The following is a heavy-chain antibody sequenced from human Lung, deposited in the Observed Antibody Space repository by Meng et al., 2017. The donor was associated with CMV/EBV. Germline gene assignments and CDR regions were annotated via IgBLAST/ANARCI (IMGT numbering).Heavy chain of an antibody. CDR3: ARGINGGCGD. J-gene: IGHJ4*02. CDR1: GDIVSSNSAA. CDR2: TYYRSKWYH. D-gene: IGHD4-23*01. Sequence: EHSGPGLGNPPQTLSPTCAISGDIVSSNSAAWHWIRQSPSRGLEWLGRTYYRSKWYHEYAVSVKSRITISPDTPKNQFSLQLNSMTPEDTAVYYCARGINGGCGDWGQGTLVTVSS. V-gene: IGHV6-1*01.